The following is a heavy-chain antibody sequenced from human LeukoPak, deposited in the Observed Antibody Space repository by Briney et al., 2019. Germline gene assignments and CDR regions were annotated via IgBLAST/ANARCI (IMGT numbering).Heavy chain of an antibody. V-gene: IGHV3-7*01. D-gene: IGHD2-15*01. CDR1: GFTFRNYW. CDR2: TKPDGSAE. J-gene: IGHJ4*02. CDR3: ARGGGLNTNFDY. Sequence: GGSPRLSCAASGFTFRNYWMGWVRQAPGKGLEWVANTKPDGSAEYYADSVRGRFTTSRDNANNFLYLQMNSLRAEDTAVYYCARGGGLNTNFDYWGQGTLVTVSS.